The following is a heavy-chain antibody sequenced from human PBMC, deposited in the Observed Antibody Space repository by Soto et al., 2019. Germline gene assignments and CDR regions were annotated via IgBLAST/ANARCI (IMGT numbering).Heavy chain of an antibody. D-gene: IGHD2-2*02. CDR2: IDPSDSYT. J-gene: IGHJ6*02. CDR3: ATHGVYCSSTSCYIYYYYGMNV. CDR1: GYSFTSYW. V-gene: IGHV5-10-1*01. Sequence: PGESLKISCKGSGYSFTSYWISWVRQMPGKGLEWMGRIDPSDSYTNYSPSFQGHVAISADKSISTAYLQWSSLNASDTAMYYCATHGVYCSSTSCYIYYYYGMNVWGQGTTVTVSS.